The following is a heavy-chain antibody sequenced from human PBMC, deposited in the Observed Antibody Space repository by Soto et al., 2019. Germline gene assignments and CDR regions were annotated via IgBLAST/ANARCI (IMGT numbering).Heavy chain of an antibody. Sequence: EVQLVESGGGLVQPGRSLRLSCAASGCTLDDYAMHWVRQAPGKGLEWVSGISWNSGSIGYADSVKGRFTISRDNAKNSLYLQMNSLRAEDTALYYCAKDSGYDRDAFDIWGQGTMVTVSS. CDR3: AKDSGYDRDAFDI. J-gene: IGHJ3*02. CDR2: ISWNSGSI. D-gene: IGHD5-12*01. V-gene: IGHV3-9*01. CDR1: GCTLDDYA.